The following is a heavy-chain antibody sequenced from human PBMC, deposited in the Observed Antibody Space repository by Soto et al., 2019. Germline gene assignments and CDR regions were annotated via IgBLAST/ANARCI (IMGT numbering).Heavy chain of an antibody. CDR3: ARNLYYYGSGTYYADAFDI. D-gene: IGHD3-10*01. CDR2: INVGNGNT. V-gene: IGHV1-3*01. CDR1: GYTFTSSA. J-gene: IGHJ3*02. Sequence: QVQLVQSGAEVKKPGASVKISCKASGYTFTSSALHWARQAPGQRLEWMGWINVGNGNTEYSQMFQGRVTITRDTSASTAYMELSSLGSEDTAAYYCARNLYYYGSGTYYADAFDIWGQGTMVTVSS.